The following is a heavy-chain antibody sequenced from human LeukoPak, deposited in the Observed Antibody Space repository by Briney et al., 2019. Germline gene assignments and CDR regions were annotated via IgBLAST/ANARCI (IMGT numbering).Heavy chain of an antibody. D-gene: IGHD3-10*01. Sequence: SETLSLTCTVSGGSISSYYWSWIRQPAGKGLEWIGRIYTSGSTNYNPSLKSQVTMSVDTSKNQFSLKLSSVTAADTAVYYCARGTNYYGSGSYYNSYYYYYMDVWGKGTTVTVSS. V-gene: IGHV4-4*07. CDR3: ARGTNYYGSGSYYNSYYYYYMDV. CDR1: GGSISSYY. J-gene: IGHJ6*03. CDR2: IYTSGST.